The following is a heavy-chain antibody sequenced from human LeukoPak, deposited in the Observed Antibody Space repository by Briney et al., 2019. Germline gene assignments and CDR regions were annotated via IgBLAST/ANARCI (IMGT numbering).Heavy chain of an antibody. CDR2: ISYDGSNK. V-gene: IGHV3-30*18. J-gene: IGHJ4*02. D-gene: IGHD2-15*01. Sequence: GGSLRLSCAASGFTFSTYSMNWVRQAPGKGLEWVAVISYDGSNKYYADSVKGRFTISRDNSKNTLYLQMNSLRAEDTAVYYCAKDEYCSGGSCSDYWGQGTLVTVSS. CDR1: GFTFSTYS. CDR3: AKDEYCSGGSCSDY.